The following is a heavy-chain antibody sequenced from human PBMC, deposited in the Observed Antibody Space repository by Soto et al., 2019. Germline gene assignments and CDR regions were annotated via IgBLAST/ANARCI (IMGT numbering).Heavy chain of an antibody. J-gene: IGHJ3*01. V-gene: IGHV4-31*03. Sequence: QVQLQESGPGLLKPSETLSLTCSVSGGSVSSGRYYWSWVRQHPGKGLEWIGYIHHSGTTAYNPSLHSRALIPRDRLQHHFSLTLGSVTPADRAVYYCATIPTSPAPHRDTFDVWGQGTVVTVSS. CDR2: IHHSGTT. CDR3: ATIPTSPAPHRDTFDV. CDR1: GGSVSSGRYY.